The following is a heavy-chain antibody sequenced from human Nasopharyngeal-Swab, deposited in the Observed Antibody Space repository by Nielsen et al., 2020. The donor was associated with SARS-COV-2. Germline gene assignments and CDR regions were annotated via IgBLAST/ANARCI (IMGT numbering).Heavy chain of an antibody. J-gene: IGHJ4*02. CDR2: ISSTGDYI. Sequence: WIRQPPGKGLEWVSGISSTGDYIHYAASVEGRFTISRDNAKTSLYLQMNSLRAEDSAVYYCVRDTPAMFAYWGQGRWSPSPQ. CDR3: VRDTPAMFAY. V-gene: IGHV3-21*01.